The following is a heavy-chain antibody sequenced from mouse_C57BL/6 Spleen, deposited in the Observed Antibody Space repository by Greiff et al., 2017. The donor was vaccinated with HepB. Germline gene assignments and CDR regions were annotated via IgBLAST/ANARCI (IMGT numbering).Heavy chain of an antibody. CDR3: ARWGNYDD. V-gene: IGHV1-82*01. D-gene: IGHD2-1*01. Sequence: VQLQQSGPELVKPGASVKISCKASGYAFSSSWMNWVKQRPGKGLEWIGRIYPGDGDTNYNGKFKGKATLTADKSSSTAYMQLSSLTSEDSAVYFCARWGNYDDWGQGTTLTVSS. J-gene: IGHJ2*01. CDR2: IYPGDGDT. CDR1: GYAFSSSW.